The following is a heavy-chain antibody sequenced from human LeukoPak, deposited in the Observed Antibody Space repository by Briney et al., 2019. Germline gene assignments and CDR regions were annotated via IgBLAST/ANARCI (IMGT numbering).Heavy chain of an antibody. J-gene: IGHJ2*01. CDR1: SVSISSYY. Sequence: KPSETLSLTCTVSSVSISSYYWRWIRQPPGKGLEWIGYINYSGSTNYNPSPQSRVTISVDTSNDQFSLKLSSVTAADTAVYYCARRSSSTYCYFDLWGRGTLVTVSS. CDR2: INYSGST. V-gene: IGHV4-59*01. D-gene: IGHD6-6*01. CDR3: ARRSSSTYCYFDL.